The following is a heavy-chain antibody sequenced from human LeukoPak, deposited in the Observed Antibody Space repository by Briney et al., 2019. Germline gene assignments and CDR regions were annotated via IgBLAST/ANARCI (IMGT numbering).Heavy chain of an antibody. D-gene: IGHD3-22*01. CDR2: IYPGDSDT. V-gene: IGHV5-51*01. CDR1: GYSFTSYW. J-gene: IGHJ5*02. CDR3: ARLEVAYYYGSSGYS. Sequence: GESLKISCKGSGYSFTSYWIGWERQMPGKGLEWMGIIYPGDSDTRYSPSFQGQVTISADKSISTAYLQWSSLKASDTAMYYCARLEVAYYYGSSGYSWGQGTLVTVSS.